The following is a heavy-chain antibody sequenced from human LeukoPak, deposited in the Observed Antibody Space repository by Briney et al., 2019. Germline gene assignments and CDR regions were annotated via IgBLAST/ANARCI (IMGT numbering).Heavy chain of an antibody. V-gene: IGHV4-34*01. Sequence: SETLSLTCAVYGGSFSGYYWSWIRQPPGKGLEWIGEINHSGSTNYNPSLKSRVTISVDTSKNQFSLKLSSVTAADTAVYYCARGLMIRGGSDAFDIWGQGTMVTVSS. J-gene: IGHJ3*02. CDR3: ARGLMIRGGSDAFDI. CDR1: GGSFSGYY. D-gene: IGHD3-10*01. CDR2: INHSGST.